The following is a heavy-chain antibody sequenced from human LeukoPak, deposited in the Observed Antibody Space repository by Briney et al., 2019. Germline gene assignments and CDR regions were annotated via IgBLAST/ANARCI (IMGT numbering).Heavy chain of an antibody. D-gene: IGHD1/OR15-1a*01. Sequence: SETLSLTCAVSGGSISSGGYSWSWIRQPPGKGLEWIGYIYYSGSTYYNPSLKSRVTISVDTSKNQFSLKLSSVTAADTAVYYCARERTLNWFDPWGQGTLVTVSS. CDR3: ARERTLNWFDP. CDR2: IYYSGST. V-gene: IGHV4-30-4*07. CDR1: GGSISSGGYS. J-gene: IGHJ5*02.